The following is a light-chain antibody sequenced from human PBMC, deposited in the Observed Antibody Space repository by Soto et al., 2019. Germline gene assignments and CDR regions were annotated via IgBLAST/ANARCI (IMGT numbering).Light chain of an antibody. V-gene: IGLV2-8*01. CDR3: KSYAGSNTYV. J-gene: IGLJ1*01. CDR1: SSDVGYYDF. Sequence: QSALTQPPSASGFPGQSVTISCTGTSSDVGYYDFVSWYQHHPGKAPRLIIYEVVQRPSGVPDRFSGSKSGNTASLTVSGLQAADEADYFCKSYAGSNTYVFGSGTKLTVL. CDR2: EVV.